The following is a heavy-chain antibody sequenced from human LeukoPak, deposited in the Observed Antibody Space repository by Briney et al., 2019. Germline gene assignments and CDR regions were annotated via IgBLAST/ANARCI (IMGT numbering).Heavy chain of an antibody. V-gene: IGHV3-23*01. CDR3: AKPSGSDPVDY. J-gene: IGHJ4*02. D-gene: IGHD1-26*01. CDR2: ISGSGGST. CDR1: GFTFRSYA. Sequence: GGSLRLSCAASGFTFRSYAMSWVRKAPGKGLEWVSAISGSGGSTYYADSVKGRFTISRDKSKNTLYLQMNSLRAEDTAVYYCAKPSGSDPVDYWGQGTLVTVSS.